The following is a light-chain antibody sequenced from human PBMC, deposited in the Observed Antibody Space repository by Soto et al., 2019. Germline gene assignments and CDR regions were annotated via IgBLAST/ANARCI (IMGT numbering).Light chain of an antibody. Sequence: QSVLTQPPSTSGTPGQRVTISCSGSSSNIGSNYVYWYQQLPGTAPKLLIYRNNQRPSGVPDRFSGSKSGTSASLAISGLRSEDEADYYCAAWDDSLSGYVFGTGTKGTLL. CDR2: RNN. CDR1: SSNIGSNY. J-gene: IGLJ1*01. CDR3: AAWDDSLSGYV. V-gene: IGLV1-47*01.